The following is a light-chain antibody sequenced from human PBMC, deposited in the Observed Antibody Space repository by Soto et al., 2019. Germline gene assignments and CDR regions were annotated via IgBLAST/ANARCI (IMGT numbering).Light chain of an antibody. CDR3: MLHVGSGISV. CDR2: NTN. J-gene: IGLJ2*01. V-gene: IGLV8-61*01. CDR1: SGSVSTSYH. Sequence: QAVVTQEPSFSVSPGGTVTLTCGLTSGSVSTSYHPSWYQQTPGQAPRTLIYNTNTRSFGVPDRFSGSILGNKAALTITGAQADDESDYYCMLHVGSGISVFCGGTKLTVL.